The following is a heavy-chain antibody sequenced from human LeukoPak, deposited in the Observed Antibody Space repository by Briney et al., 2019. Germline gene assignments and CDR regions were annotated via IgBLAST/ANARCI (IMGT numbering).Heavy chain of an antibody. J-gene: IGHJ4*02. CDR3: ARGSADPY. CDR1: GFTFSSYW. D-gene: IGHD1-26*01. V-gene: IGHV3-74*01. CDR2: TNTDGTST. Sequence: GGSLRLSCASSGFTFSSYWMHWFRQAPGKGLVWVSQTNTDGTSTTYADSVKGRFTISRDNAKNTLYLQMSSLRGEDTGVYYCARGSADPYWGQGTLVTVSS.